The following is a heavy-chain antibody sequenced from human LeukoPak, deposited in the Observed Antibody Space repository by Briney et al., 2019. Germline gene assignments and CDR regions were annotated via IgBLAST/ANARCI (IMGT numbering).Heavy chain of an antibody. V-gene: IGHV1-2*02. J-gene: IGHJ4*02. D-gene: IGHD5-24*01. CDR3: APEAGYNYDY. CDR2: INPNSDGT. Sequence: GASVRVSCKASGYTFTDYYMHCVREAPGQGLEWVGWINPNSDGTNYAQKFQGTVTMTRDTSISTAYMELSRLRSDDTAMYYCAPEAGYNYDYWGQGTLVTVSS. CDR1: GYTFTDYY.